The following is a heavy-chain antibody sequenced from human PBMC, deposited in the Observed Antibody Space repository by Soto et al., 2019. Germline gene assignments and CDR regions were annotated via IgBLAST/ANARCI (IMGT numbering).Heavy chain of an antibody. CDR2: ISSSGSTI. CDR3: ARAGGYYDTSGYYGAWYDYGMDV. D-gene: IGHD3-22*01. J-gene: IGHJ6*02. Sequence: GGCLRLSCAASVFTVSSYTMNWVRQSPGKGLEWVSYISSSGSTIYYADSVRGRFTISRDNAKNSLYLQMDSLRDEDTAVYYCARAGGYYDTSGYYGAWYDYGMDVWGQGTTVTVSS. CDR1: VFTVSSYT. V-gene: IGHV3-48*02.